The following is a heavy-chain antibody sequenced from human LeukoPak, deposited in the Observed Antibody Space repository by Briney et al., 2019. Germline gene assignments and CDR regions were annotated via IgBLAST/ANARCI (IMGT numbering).Heavy chain of an antibody. V-gene: IGHV3-21*01. J-gene: IGHJ4*02. Sequence: PGGSLRLSCAASGFTFSSYSMTWVRQAPGKGLEWVSSISSSGSYISYAASVKGRFTISRDNAKNSLYLQMSSLRAEDTAVYYCARDIGEWFGERWAFDDYWGQGTLVTVSS. CDR1: GFTFSSYS. CDR2: ISSSGSYI. CDR3: ARDIGEWFGERWAFDDY. D-gene: IGHD3-10*01.